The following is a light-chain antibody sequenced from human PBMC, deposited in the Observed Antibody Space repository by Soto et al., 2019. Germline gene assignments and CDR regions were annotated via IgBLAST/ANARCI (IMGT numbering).Light chain of an antibody. CDR3: QQYGSSPRT. CDR1: QSVSSSY. CDR2: GAS. J-gene: IGKJ1*01. Sequence: EIVLTQPPGTLSLSPGERATLSCRASQSVSSSYLAWYQQKPGQAPRLLIYGASSRATGIPDRFSGSGSGTDFTLTISRLGPEDFAVYYCQQYGSSPRTFGQGTKV. V-gene: IGKV3-20*01.